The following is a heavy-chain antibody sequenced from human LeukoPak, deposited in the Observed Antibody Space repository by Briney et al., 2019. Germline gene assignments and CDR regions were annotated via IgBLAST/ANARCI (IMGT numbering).Heavy chain of an antibody. Sequence: ASVKVSCTASGYTFTSYYMHWVRQAPGQGLEWMGIIKPSDGSTIYAQKFQGRVTMTSDTSTTTVYMEVSSLRSDDTAVYYCARLDYSKFDYWGQGILVTVSS. V-gene: IGHV1-46*01. CDR1: GYTFTSYY. CDR3: ARLDYSKFDY. J-gene: IGHJ4*02. D-gene: IGHD4-11*01. CDR2: IKPSDGST.